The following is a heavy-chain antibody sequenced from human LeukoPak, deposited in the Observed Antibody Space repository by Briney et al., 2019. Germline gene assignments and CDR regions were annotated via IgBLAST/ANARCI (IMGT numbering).Heavy chain of an antibody. D-gene: IGHD6-6*01. V-gene: IGHV4-61*01. CDR1: GGSISSGSYY. CDR3: ARGGPRRHIAARGGFDY. CDR2: IYYSGST. Sequence: KASETLSLTCTVSGGSISSGSYYWSWIRQPPGKGLEWIGYIYYSGSTNYNPSLKSRVTISVDTSKNQFSLKLSSVTAADTAVYYCARGGPRRHIAARGGFDYWGQGTLVTVSS. J-gene: IGHJ4*02.